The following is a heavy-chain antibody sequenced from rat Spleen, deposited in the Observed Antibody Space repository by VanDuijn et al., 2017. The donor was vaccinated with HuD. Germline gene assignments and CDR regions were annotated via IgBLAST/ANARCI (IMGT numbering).Heavy chain of an antibody. D-gene: IGHD1-3*01. Sequence: QVQLKESGPGLVQPSQTLSLTCTVSGFSLTSYNVHWVRQPTGKGLEWMGVIWTGGNTDYNSALKSRLSSSRDTSKSQVFLKRNSLQTEDIATYYCARDGDGSLYYFDYWGQGVMVTVSS. J-gene: IGHJ2*01. CDR3: ARDGDGSLYYFDY. V-gene: IGHV2-30*01. CDR2: IWTGGNT. CDR1: GFSLTSYN.